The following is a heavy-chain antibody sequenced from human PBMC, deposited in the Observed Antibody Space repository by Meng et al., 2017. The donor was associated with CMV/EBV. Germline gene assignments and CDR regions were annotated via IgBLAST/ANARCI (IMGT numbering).Heavy chain of an antibody. D-gene: IGHD7-27*01. Sequence: GESLKISCAASGFTFSSYAMHWVRQAPGKGLEWVAVISYDGSNKYYADSVKGRFTISRDNSKNTLYLQMNSLRAEDTAVYYCAAPGAEVGAFDIWGQGTMVTVS. J-gene: IGHJ3*02. V-gene: IGHV3-30-3*01. CDR3: AAPGAEVGAFDI. CDR2: ISYDGSNK. CDR1: GFTFSSYA.